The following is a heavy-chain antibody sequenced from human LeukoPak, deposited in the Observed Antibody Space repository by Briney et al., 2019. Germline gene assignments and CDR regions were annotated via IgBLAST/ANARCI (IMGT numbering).Heavy chain of an antibody. Sequence: GGSLRLSCAASGFTFSNYAMSWVRQAPGKGLEGVSAITGSGGNTYYADSVKGRFTSSRDNSKNAVFLQMNSLGAEDTAVYYCAKWGDYDVLTGYYVSDYWGQGTLVAVSS. CDR3: AKWGDYDVLTGYYVSDY. D-gene: IGHD3-9*01. CDR2: ITGSGGNT. V-gene: IGHV3-23*01. J-gene: IGHJ4*02. CDR1: GFTFSNYA.